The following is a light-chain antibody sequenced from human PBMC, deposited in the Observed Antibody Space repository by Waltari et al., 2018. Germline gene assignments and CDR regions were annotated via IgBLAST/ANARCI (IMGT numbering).Light chain of an antibody. Sequence: QSVLTQPPSVSAAPGQMVTISCSGSSSDIGNNFVCWYQQFPGPAPRLLIFENNKRPSEIPDRFSGSKSGSSATLGISGLQTGDEADYYCGTWDTSLNGGGWVFGGGTKLTVL. CDR3: GTWDTSLNGGGWV. CDR1: SSDIGNNF. V-gene: IGLV1-51*02. J-gene: IGLJ3*02. CDR2: ENN.